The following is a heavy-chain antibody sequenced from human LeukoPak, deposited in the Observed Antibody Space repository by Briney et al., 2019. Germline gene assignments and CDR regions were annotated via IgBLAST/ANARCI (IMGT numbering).Heavy chain of an antibody. V-gene: IGHV4-34*01. J-gene: IGHJ4*02. CDR3: ARASGIAARRIDY. Sequence: SETLSLTCAVYGGSFSGYYWSWIRQPPGKGLEWIGEINHSGSTNYNPSPKSRVTISVDTSKNQFSLKLSSVTAADTAVYYCARASGIAARRIDYWGQGTLVTVSS. CDR1: GGSFSGYY. D-gene: IGHD6-6*01. CDR2: INHSGST.